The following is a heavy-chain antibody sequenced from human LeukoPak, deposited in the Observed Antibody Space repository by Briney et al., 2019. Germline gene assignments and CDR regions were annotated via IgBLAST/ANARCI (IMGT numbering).Heavy chain of an antibody. Sequence: PGRSLRLSCAASGFTFSSYAMHWVRQAPGMGLEWLSYIIGGKTKTTYYADSVKGRFTISRDNTKNSVYLEMNSLRAEDTAVYYCARGGAGSGGDYFDYWGQGTLVTVSS. CDR3: ARGGAGSGGDYFDY. J-gene: IGHJ4*02. CDR2: IIGGKTKTT. D-gene: IGHD1-26*01. CDR1: GFTFSSYA. V-gene: IGHV3-48*04.